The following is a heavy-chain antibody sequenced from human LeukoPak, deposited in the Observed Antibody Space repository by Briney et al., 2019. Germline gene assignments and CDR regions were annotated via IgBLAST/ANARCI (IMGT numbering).Heavy chain of an antibody. CDR3: ARGEVGEFDY. Sequence: SETLSLTCAVSGYSLSRGYYWNWIRQFPGKGLEWIGSISHSGSTSYNPSLKRRITISLETSKNQFSLRLISVTAADSALYYCARGEVGEFDYWGQGRLVIVSS. CDR1: GYSLSRGYY. J-gene: IGHJ4*02. V-gene: IGHV4-38-2*01. D-gene: IGHD3-10*01. CDR2: ISHSGST.